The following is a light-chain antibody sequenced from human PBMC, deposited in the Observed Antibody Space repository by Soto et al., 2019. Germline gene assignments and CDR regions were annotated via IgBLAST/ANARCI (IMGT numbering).Light chain of an antibody. V-gene: IGLV2-14*01. Sequence: QSVLTKPAAVSGSPGQSITISCTGTSVDIGSYNRVSWYQQHPGKAPKLIIYEVTDRPSGVSNRFSGSKYGNTASLTISGLQAEDEAEYYCSSYTNVNTSACVFGTSTKVTVL. CDR3: SSYTNVNTSACV. J-gene: IGLJ1*01. CDR2: EVT. CDR1: SVDIGSYNR.